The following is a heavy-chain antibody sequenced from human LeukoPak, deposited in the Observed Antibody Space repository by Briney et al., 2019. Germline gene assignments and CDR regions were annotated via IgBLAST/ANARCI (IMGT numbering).Heavy chain of an antibody. D-gene: IGHD3-22*01. V-gene: IGHV3-21*01. CDR1: GFTFSSYR. Sequence: GGSLRLSCAASGFTFSSYRMNWVRQAPGKGLEWVSSISSSGVYIYYADSLKGRFTISRDNAKDSLYLQMNSLRAEDTAVYYCARDLGQYYDTSDNWFDPWGQGTLVTVSS. CDR3: ARDLGQYYDTSDNWFDP. CDR2: ISSSGVYI. J-gene: IGHJ5*02.